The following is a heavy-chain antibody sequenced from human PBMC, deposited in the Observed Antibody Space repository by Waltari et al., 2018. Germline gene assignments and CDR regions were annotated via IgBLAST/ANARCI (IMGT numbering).Heavy chain of an antibody. Sequence: EVQLVESGGNLVQPGGSLRLSCVASGFTFSNYYMMWVRQAPGKELGWVANINGDGSAKNYMVSVRGRFTISRDNAKNSVYMQLNSLRDDDTAVYYCVRDGLIHAADYWGQGTLVSVSS. CDR2: INGDGSAK. CDR1: GFTFSNYY. V-gene: IGHV3-7*01. D-gene: IGHD2-15*01. J-gene: IGHJ4*02. CDR3: VRDGLIHAADY.